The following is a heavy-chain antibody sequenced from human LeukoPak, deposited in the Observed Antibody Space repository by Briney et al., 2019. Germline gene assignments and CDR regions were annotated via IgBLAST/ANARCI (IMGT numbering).Heavy chain of an antibody. CDR2: IWSDSSKK. J-gene: IGHJ6*02. Sequence: GGSLRLSCAASGLTFSDYGMHWVRQAPGKGLEWVAAIWSDSSKKYYADSVEGRFTISRDNSKNTLYLQMNSLRAEDTAVYYCARDRPGGGINGMDVWGQETTVTVSS. D-gene: IGHD3-16*01. CDR1: GLTFSDYG. V-gene: IGHV3-33*01. CDR3: ARDRPGGGINGMDV.